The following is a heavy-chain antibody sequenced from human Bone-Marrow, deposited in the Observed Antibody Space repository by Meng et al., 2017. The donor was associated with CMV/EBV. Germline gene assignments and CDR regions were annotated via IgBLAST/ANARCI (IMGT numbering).Heavy chain of an antibody. Sequence: GESLKISCAASGFTFSSYSMNWVRQAPGKGLEWVSSISSSSSYIYYADSVKGRFTISRDNDKNSLYLQMNSRRAEDTAVYYCARDIVVTIVDGMDVWGQGTTVTVSS. D-gene: IGHD5-12*01. CDR2: ISSSSSYI. CDR1: GFTFSSYS. CDR3: ARDIVVTIVDGMDV. J-gene: IGHJ6*02. V-gene: IGHV3-21*01.